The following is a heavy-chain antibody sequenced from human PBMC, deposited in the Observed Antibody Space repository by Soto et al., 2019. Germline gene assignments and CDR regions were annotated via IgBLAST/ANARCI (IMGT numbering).Heavy chain of an antibody. CDR1: GDSVSSNRAA. CDR3: TRVKGGDSSGFYSRYFYYGMDV. J-gene: IGHJ6*02. CDR2: TYYRSKWYN. D-gene: IGHD3-22*01. V-gene: IGHV6-1*01. Sequence: PSQTLSLTCDISGDSVSSNRAAWNWIRQSPSRGLEWLGRTYYRSKWYNDYAESVKSRITINPDTSKNQFSLQLKYVTPEDTAVYYCTRVKGGDSSGFYSRYFYYGMDVWGQGTTVTVS.